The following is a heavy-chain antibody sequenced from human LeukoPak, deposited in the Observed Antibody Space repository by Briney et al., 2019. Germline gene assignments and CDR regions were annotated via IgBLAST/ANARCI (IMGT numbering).Heavy chain of an antibody. Sequence: PGGSLRLSCAASGFTFSFYSMHWVRQAPGKRLQWVSHIRSGGGTTYSPDSVKGRFTISRDNSKNTLYLQLNSLRPEDTAVYYCVKDDGDYDFYSCGEGDLVTVS. V-gene: IGHV3-30*02. D-gene: IGHD4-17*01. J-gene: IGHJ4*02. CDR2: IRSGGGTT. CDR3: VKDDGDYDFYS. CDR1: GFTFSFYS.